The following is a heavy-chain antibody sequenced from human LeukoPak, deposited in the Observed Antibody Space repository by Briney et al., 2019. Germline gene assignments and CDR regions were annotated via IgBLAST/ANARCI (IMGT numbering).Heavy chain of an antibody. CDR2: IYYSGST. D-gene: IGHD3-22*01. CDR3: ARVEYDSSGYYFDY. Sequence: SETLSLTCTVSGGSISSYYWSWIRQPPGKGLEWIGYIYYSGSTNYNPSLKSRVTISVDTSKNQFSLKLSSVTAADTAVYYCARVEYDSSGYYFDYWGQGTLVTVSS. V-gene: IGHV4-59*01. CDR1: GGSISSYY. J-gene: IGHJ4*02.